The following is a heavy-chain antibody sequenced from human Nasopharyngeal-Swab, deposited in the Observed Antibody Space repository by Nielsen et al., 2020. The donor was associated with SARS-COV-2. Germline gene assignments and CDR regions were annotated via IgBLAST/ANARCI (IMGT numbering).Heavy chain of an antibody. CDR1: GGPFLSYA. D-gene: IGHD3-22*01. CDR3: ARALNPYYYDSSGLFDY. Sequence: SVKFSCKASGGPFLSYAISWVRQAPGQGLEWMGGIIPIFGTANYAQKFQGRVTITADKSTSTAYMELSSLRSEDTAVYYCARALNPYYYDSSGLFDYWGQGTLVTVSS. V-gene: IGHV1-69*06. J-gene: IGHJ4*02. CDR2: IIPIFGTA.